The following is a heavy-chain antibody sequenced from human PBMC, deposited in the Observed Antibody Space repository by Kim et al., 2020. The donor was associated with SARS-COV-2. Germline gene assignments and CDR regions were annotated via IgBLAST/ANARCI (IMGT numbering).Heavy chain of an antibody. CDR3: TTFGGFGELDH. CDR2: IKTKPEGQTA. CDR1: GFTFSDPW. D-gene: IGHD3-10*01. J-gene: IGHJ4*02. V-gene: IGHV3-15*01. Sequence: GGSLRLSCAGSGFTFSDPWMSWVRQAPGKGLEWVGRIKTKPEGQTADYAAPVNGRFTISRDDSKNTLYLQMNSLKTEDTAIYYCTTFGGFGELDHWGQGTLVTVSS.